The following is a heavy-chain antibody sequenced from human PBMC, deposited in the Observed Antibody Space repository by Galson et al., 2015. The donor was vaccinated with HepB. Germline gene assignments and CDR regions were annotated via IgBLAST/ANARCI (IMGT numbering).Heavy chain of an antibody. Sequence: SLRLSCAASGFSFRSYGMHWVRQAPDKGLEWMTFISYDGNYKYYIESVRGRFTISRENSDNTLYLQMIGLRAEDTAVYYCVKDRYYDFLTGQPSGRYGMDVWGQGTTVTVSS. CDR3: VKDRYYDFLTGQPSGRYGMDV. CDR2: ISYDGNYK. V-gene: IGHV3-30*18. D-gene: IGHD3-9*01. J-gene: IGHJ6*02. CDR1: GFSFRSYG.